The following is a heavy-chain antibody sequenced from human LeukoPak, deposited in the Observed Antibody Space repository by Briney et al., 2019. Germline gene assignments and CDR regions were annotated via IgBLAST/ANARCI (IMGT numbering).Heavy chain of an antibody. V-gene: IGHV1-2*02. CDR2: INPYSGGT. D-gene: IGHD1-7*01. CDR1: GYSFTGFY. Sequence: GASVKVSCKASGYSFTGFYLHWVRQAPGQGLEWLGWINPYSGGTNYAQKFQGRVTMTRDTSISTAYMELSRLRSDDTAVYYCARAGNYGGGNWFDPWGQGTLVTVSS. J-gene: IGHJ5*02. CDR3: ARAGNYGGGNWFDP.